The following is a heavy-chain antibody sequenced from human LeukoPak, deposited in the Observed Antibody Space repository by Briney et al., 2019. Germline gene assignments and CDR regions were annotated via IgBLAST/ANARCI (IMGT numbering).Heavy chain of an antibody. CDR1: GGSFSGYY. D-gene: IGHD2-2*02. Sequence: SETLSLTCAVYGGSFSGYYWSWIRQPPGKGLEWVGEINHSGSTNYNPSLKSRVTISVDTSKNQFSLKLSSVTAADTAVYYCARARYCSSTSCYKGSYYYYYGMDVWGQGTTVTVSS. CDR2: INHSGST. CDR3: ARARYCSSTSCYKGSYYYYYGMDV. V-gene: IGHV4-34*01. J-gene: IGHJ6*02.